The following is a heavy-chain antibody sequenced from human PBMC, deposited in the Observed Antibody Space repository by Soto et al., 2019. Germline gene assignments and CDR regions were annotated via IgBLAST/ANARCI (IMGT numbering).Heavy chain of an antibody. J-gene: IGHJ6*02. CDR2: IYTSGST. CDR1: GGSISSYY. V-gene: IGHV4-4*07. CDR3: ARGGYGSGSYVFSADYYYGMDV. D-gene: IGHD3-10*01. Sequence: SETLSLTCTVSGGSISSYYWSWIRQPAGKGLEWIGRIYTSGSTNYNPSLKSRVTMSVDTSKNQFSLKLSSVTAADTAVYYCARGGYGSGSYVFSADYYYGMDVWGQGTTVTSP.